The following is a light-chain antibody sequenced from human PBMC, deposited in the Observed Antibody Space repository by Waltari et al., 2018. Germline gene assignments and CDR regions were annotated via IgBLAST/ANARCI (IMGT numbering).Light chain of an antibody. CDR1: SSNLGGNE. J-gene: IGLJ2*01. Sequence: QSVLTQPPSASGTPGQRVTISCSGSSSNLGGNEVNWYQHLPGTAPKLLIYRNTQRPSGVPERFSGSKSGTSASLAISGLRSEDETDYYCATWDDSLSAVLFGGGTKVTVL. CDR3: ATWDDSLSAVL. CDR2: RNT. V-gene: IGLV1-47*01.